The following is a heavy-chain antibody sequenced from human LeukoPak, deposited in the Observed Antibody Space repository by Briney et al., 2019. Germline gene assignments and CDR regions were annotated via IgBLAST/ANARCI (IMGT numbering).Heavy chain of an antibody. CDR2: INPNSGGT. V-gene: IGHV1-2*04. Sequence: ASVKVSCTASGYTFTGYYMHWVRQAPGQGLEWMGWINPNSGGTNYAQKFQGWVTMTRDTSISTAYMELSRLRSDDTAVYYCAGGLRGYSYGNNWFDPWGQGTLVTVSS. CDR3: AGGLRGYSYGNNWFDP. J-gene: IGHJ5*02. CDR1: GYTFTGYY. D-gene: IGHD5-18*01.